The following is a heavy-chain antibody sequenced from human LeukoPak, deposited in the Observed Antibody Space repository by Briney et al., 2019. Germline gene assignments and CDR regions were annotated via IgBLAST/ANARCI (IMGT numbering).Heavy chain of an antibody. CDR3: ARDFSMIVVDSPPDAFDI. D-gene: IGHD3-22*01. J-gene: IGHJ3*02. V-gene: IGHV3-21*01. Sequence: PGGSLRLSCAASGFTFSSYSMNWVPQAPGRGLGWVSSISSSSSYIYYADSVKGRFTISRDNAKNSLYLQMNSLRAEDTAVYYCARDFSMIVVDSPPDAFDIWGQGTMVTVSS. CDR2: ISSSSSYI. CDR1: GFTFSSYS.